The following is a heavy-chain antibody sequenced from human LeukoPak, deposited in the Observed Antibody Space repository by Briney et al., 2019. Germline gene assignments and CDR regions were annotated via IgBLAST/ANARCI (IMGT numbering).Heavy chain of an antibody. CDR2: ISSSGSTI. V-gene: IGHV3-48*03. CDR1: GFTFSSYE. J-gene: IGHJ5*02. D-gene: IGHD1-20*01. CDR3: ARTHLTGYVWWFDP. Sequence: GGSLRLSSAASGFTFSSYEMNWVRQAPGKGLEWVSYISSSGSTIYYADSVKARFTISRDNAKNSLYLQMNSLRAEDTAVYYCARTHLTGYVWWFDPWGQGTLVTVSS.